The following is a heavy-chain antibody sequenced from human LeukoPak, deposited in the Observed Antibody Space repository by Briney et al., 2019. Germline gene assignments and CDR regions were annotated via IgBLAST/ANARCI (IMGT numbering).Heavy chain of an antibody. D-gene: IGHD6-6*01. CDR3: TRTDSSTSIDY. CDR1: GGSISGYY. CDR2: IHSGST. Sequence: SETLSLTCTLSGGSISGYYWSWIRQTPGRGLEWIGYIHSGSTNYNPSLKSRVTISVDTSKNQFSLKLNSVTAADTAMYYCTRTDSSTSIDYWGQGTLVTVSS. V-gene: IGHV4-59*01. J-gene: IGHJ4*02.